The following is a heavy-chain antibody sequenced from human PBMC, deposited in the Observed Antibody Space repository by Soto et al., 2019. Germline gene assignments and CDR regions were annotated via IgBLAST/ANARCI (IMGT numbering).Heavy chain of an antibody. CDR1: GGSISSYY. Sequence: PSETLSLTCTVSGGSISSYYWSWIRQPPGKGLEWIGYIYYSGITNYNPSLKSRVTISVDTSKNQFSLKLSSVTAADTAVYYCARHYGYLDYVSIWSDPWGQGILVTVSS. V-gene: IGHV4-59*08. D-gene: IGHD4-17*01. CDR3: ARHYGYLDYVSIWSDP. CDR2: IYYSGIT. J-gene: IGHJ5*01.